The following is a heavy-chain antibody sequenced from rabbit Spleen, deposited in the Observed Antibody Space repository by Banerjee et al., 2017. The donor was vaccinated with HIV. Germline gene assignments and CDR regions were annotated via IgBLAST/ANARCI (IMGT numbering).Heavy chain of an antibody. CDR2: INAITGKA. CDR1: GFSFSSRYY. V-gene: IGHV1S40*01. Sequence: QSLEESGGDLVKPGASLTLTCTASGFSFSSRYYMCWVRQAPGKGLEWIACINAITGKAVYASWAKGRFTFSKTSSTTVTLQMTSLTAADTATYFCARGPPYAGYTSYGYVYFNLWGPGTLVTVS. D-gene: IGHD6-1*01. J-gene: IGHJ4*01. CDR3: ARGPPYAGYTSYGYVYFNL.